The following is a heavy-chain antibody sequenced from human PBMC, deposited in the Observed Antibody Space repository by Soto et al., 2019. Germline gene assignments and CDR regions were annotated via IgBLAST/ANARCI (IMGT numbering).Heavy chain of an antibody. CDR2: INPSGGST. J-gene: IGHJ4*02. Sequence: GASVKVSCKASGYTFTSYYMHWVRQAPGQGLEWMGIINPSGGSTSYAQKFQGRVTMTRDTSTSTVYMELSSLRSEDTAVYYCAGGGEYYYDSSGYSDFDYWGQGTLVTVSS. V-gene: IGHV1-46*01. CDR1: GYTFTSYY. CDR3: AGGGEYYYDSSGYSDFDY. D-gene: IGHD3-22*01.